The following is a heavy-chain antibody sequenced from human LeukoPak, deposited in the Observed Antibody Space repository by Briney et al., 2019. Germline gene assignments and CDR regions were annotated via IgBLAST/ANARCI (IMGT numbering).Heavy chain of an antibody. CDR2: IYYSGST. CDR1: GRSISSSY. CDR3: ARESGGYPAFDI. V-gene: IGHV4-59*01. Sequence: SETLSLTRTVSGRSISSSYWSWIRQPPGKGLGWIRYIYYSGSTNYNPSLKSRVTISVDTSKNQFSLKLSSVTAADTAVYYCARESGGYPAFDIWGQGTMVTVSS. D-gene: IGHD5-12*01. J-gene: IGHJ3*02.